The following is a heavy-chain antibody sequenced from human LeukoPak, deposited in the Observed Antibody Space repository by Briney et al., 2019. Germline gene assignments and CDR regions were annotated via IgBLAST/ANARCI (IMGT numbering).Heavy chain of an antibody. CDR2: IYHSGST. J-gene: IGHJ4*02. CDR3: ATGYSSTWYYFDY. CDR1: GDSLSSYY. V-gene: IGHV4-59*01. D-gene: IGHD6-13*01. Sequence: SETLSLTCPVSGDSLSSYYWSRIRQPPGKGLEWIGYIYHSGSTNYNPSLKSRVTISADTSKDQFALKLASVTAADTAVYYCATGYSSTWYYFDYWGQGTLVTVSS.